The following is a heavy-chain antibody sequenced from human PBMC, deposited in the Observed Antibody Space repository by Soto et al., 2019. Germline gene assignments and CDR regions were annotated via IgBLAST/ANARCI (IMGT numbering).Heavy chain of an antibody. Sequence: EVQLLESGGGLVQPGGSLRLSCGVSGFTFNDFEMNWVRQAPGKGLEWLAYIDGSGTTKKYADSVRGRFTISRDNPNNSLFLQISSLSAADTAIYYCARGFGLCNYWGQGIMVSVSS. CDR2: IDGSGTTK. J-gene: IGHJ4*02. CDR3: ARGFGLCNY. CDR1: GFTFNDFE. D-gene: IGHD3-10*01. V-gene: IGHV3-48*03.